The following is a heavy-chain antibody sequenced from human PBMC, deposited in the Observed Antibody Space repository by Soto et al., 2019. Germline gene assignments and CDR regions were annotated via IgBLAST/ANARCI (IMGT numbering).Heavy chain of an antibody. CDR2: ISGDGSST. Sequence: EVQLVDSGGGLVQPGGSLRLSCAASEFTFRSYWMHWVRQSPGKGLVWVSRISGDGSSTTYADSVRGHFTISRDNAKNTVYLQMDSLRAEDTAVYYCARSLPGTYGAFDLWGQGTMVTVSS. CDR3: ARSLPGTYGAFDL. V-gene: IGHV3-74*01. J-gene: IGHJ3*01. D-gene: IGHD1-7*01. CDR1: EFTFRSYW.